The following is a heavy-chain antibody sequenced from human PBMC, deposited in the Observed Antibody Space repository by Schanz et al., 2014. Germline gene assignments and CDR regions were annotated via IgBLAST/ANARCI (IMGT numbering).Heavy chain of an antibody. V-gene: IGHV3-21*01. CDR2: INSRSNFI. J-gene: IGHJ3*02. Sequence: EVQLVESGGGLVKPGGSLRLSCTASRIIFGTYSMNWIRQTPKGLEWVSSINSRSNFIYYADSVKGRFTISRDNAKNSLYRQMNSLRAEDTAVYYCARGIITMVRGGDVGAFDIWGQGTMVTVSS. CDR3: ARGIITMVRGGDVGAFDI. D-gene: IGHD3-10*01. CDR1: RIIFGTYS.